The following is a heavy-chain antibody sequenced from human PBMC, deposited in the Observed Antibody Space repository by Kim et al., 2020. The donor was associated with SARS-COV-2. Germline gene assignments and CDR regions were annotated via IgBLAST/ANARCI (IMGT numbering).Heavy chain of an antibody. Sequence: GGSLRLSCAASGFTLSSYAMSWVRQAPGMGLEWVSVIYSGGTGTNYADSVKGRVTITRDSAKNTLYLQMNSLTAEDPALSYCARDSRGYTGVRLSFDIWGQGTMVTVSS. CDR2: IYSGGTGT. V-gene: IGHV3-23*03. CDR3: ARDSRGYTGVRLSFDI. CDR1: GFTLSSYA. D-gene: IGHD1-26*01. J-gene: IGHJ3*02.